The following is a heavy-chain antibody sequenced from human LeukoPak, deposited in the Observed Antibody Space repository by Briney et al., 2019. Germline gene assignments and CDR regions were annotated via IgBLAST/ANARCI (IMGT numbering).Heavy chain of an antibody. CDR1: GYTFTNYY. Sequence: ASVKVSCKASGYTFTNYYMHWVRQAPGQGLEWMGVVHPSGGSTSFAQKFQGRVTMTRDTSTSTVYMELSSLRSDDTAVYYCARGIGLDYDSSGLDWGQRTLVTVSS. D-gene: IGHD3-22*01. CDR2: VHPSGGST. CDR3: ARGIGLDYDSSGLD. V-gene: IGHV1-46*01. J-gene: IGHJ4*02.